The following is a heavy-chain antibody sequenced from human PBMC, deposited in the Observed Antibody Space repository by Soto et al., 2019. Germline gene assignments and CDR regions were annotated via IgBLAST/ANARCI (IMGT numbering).Heavy chain of an antibody. D-gene: IGHD4-4*01. CDR1: GFDSSDYS. CDR2: LSQSGSTA. V-gene: IGHV3-11*01. Sequence: PGGSLRLSCAASGFDSSDYSMSWIRQAPGKGLEWVSYLSQSGSTAYYADSVKGRFAVSRDDAKNSLYLQMNSLRVEDTAVYYCARVPRYTHTNYDWLDPWGQGT. CDR3: ARVPRYTHTNYDWLDP. J-gene: IGHJ5*02.